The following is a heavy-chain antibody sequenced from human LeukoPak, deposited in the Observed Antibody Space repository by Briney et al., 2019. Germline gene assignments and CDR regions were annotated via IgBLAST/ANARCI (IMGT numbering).Heavy chain of an antibody. CDR3: ARTAVVGASPLHFQY. J-gene: IGHJ1*01. Sequence: SETLSLTCTVSGGSISSYFWSWIRQPPGKGLEWIGYIYYSGSTNYNPSLKSRVTISVDTSKNQFSLKLSSVTAADTAVYYCARTAVVGASPLHFQYWGQGTLVTVSS. V-gene: IGHV4-59*08. CDR2: IYYSGST. D-gene: IGHD1-26*01. CDR1: GGSISSYF.